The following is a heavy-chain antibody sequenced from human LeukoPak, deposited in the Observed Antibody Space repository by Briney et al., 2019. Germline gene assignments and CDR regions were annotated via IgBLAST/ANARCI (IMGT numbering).Heavy chain of an antibody. J-gene: IGHJ4*02. CDR2: ISWNSGSI. Sequence: GGSLRLSCAASGFTFDDYAMHWVRQAPGKGLEWVSGISWNSGSIGYADSVKGRFTISGDNAKNSLYLQMNSLRAEDTALYYCAKDADTAMAHWGQGTLVTVSS. CDR1: GFTFDDYA. CDR3: AKDADTAMAH. D-gene: IGHD5-18*01. V-gene: IGHV3-9*01.